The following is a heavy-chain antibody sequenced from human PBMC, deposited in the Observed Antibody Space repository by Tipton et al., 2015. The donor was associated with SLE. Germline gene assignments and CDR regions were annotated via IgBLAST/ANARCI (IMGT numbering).Heavy chain of an antibody. Sequence: TLSLTCTVSGGSISTFYWTWIRQPPGKGLEWIGYIFYSDNTNYNPSLKSRVTISVDTSKNQFSLELNSVTAADTAVYYCARGYTPDGFESWGPGTMVTVSS. CDR1: GGSISTFY. CDR2: IFYSDNT. D-gene: IGHD3-10*01. J-gene: IGHJ3*01. V-gene: IGHV4-59*01. CDR3: ARGYTPDGFES.